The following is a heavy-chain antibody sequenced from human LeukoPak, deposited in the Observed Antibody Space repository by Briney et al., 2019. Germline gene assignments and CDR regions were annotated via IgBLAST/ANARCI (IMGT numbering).Heavy chain of an antibody. D-gene: IGHD3-10*01. J-gene: IGHJ4*02. CDR2: INHSGST. Sequence: PSETLSLTCAVYGGSFSGYYWSWIRQPPGKGLEWIGEINHSGSTNYNPSLKSRVTISVDTSKNQFSLKLSSVTAADTAVYYCARHDGGGDYFDYWGQGTLVTVSS. V-gene: IGHV4-34*01. CDR1: GGSFSGYY. CDR3: ARHDGGGDYFDY.